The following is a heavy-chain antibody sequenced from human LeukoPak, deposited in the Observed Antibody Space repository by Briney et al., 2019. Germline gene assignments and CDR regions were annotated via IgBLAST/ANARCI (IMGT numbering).Heavy chain of an antibody. CDR1: GFTFSSYA. V-gene: IGHV3-23*01. CDR3: AKGQELDDGVFDS. Sequence: GGSLGLSCAASGFTFSSYAMSWVRQAPGKGLEWVSTIRSNGETTYNADSVKGRFTISRDNSKKTLYLQLNSLRVEDTAIYYCAKGQELDDGVFDSWGQGTLVTVSS. D-gene: IGHD1-1*01. J-gene: IGHJ4*02. CDR2: IRSNGETT.